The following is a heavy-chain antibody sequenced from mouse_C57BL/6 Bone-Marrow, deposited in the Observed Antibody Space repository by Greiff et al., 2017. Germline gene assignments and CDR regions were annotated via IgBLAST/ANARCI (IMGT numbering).Heavy chain of an antibody. CDR2: ILPGSGST. CDR1: GYTFTGYW. Sequence: QVQLQQSGAELMKPGASVKLSCKATGYTFTGYWIEWVKQRPGHGLEWIGEILPGSGSTNSNEKFKGKATFTAVTSSNTAYMQLSSLTTEDSAIYYCARDSHYYGSSYDYFDYWGQGTTLTVSS. V-gene: IGHV1-9*01. CDR3: ARDSHYYGSSYDYFDY. D-gene: IGHD1-1*01. J-gene: IGHJ2*01.